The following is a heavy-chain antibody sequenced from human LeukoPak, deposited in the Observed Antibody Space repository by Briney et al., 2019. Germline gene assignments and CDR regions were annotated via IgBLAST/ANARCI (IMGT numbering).Heavy chain of an antibody. Sequence: GGSLRLSCVGSGFTFSDHFMSWIRQVPGKEPEWLSYINSKGDNILYRDSVKGRFTISRDNAENSLYLQMNSLKVEDTAVYYCATSRVFDYWGQGALVIVSS. CDR1: GFTFSDHF. CDR3: ATSRVFDY. J-gene: IGHJ4*02. CDR2: INSKGDNI. V-gene: IGHV3-11*04.